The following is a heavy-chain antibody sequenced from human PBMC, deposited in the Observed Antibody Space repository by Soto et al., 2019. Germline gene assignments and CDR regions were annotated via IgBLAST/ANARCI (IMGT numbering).Heavy chain of an antibody. CDR3: ATRQPYFFNY. CDR2: ITTGPS. CDR1: GFTFSSSA. D-gene: IGHD1-1*01. Sequence: EVQLLESGGGLVQPGGSLRLSCAASGFTFSSSAMSWVRQAPGKGLEWISAITTGPSYYAESVKGRFTISRDNSKNTLFLQMNSLRSEDTATYFCATRQPYFFNYWGQGTLVTVSS. V-gene: IGHV3-23*01. J-gene: IGHJ4*02.